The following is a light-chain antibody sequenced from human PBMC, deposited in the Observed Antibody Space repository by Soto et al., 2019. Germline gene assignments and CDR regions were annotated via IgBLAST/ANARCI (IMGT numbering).Light chain of an antibody. CDR2: AAS. J-gene: IGKJ4*01. CDR1: QSISTY. CDR3: QQSYKTPT. V-gene: IGKV1-39*01. Sequence: IQTTQSPSSLSASVGDTVTISCRASQSISTYINWYQQKPGRAPTLLIYAASSLQTGVSSRFSGSGSGTDFTLTITSLQPEDFATYYCQQSYKTPTFGGGTKVEIK.